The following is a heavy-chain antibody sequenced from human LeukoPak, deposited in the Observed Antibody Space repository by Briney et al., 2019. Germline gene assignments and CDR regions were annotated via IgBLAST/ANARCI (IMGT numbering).Heavy chain of an antibody. CDR1: GYTFTGYY. Sequence: ASVKVSCKASGYTFTGYYMHWVRQAPGQGREWMGWINPNSGGTNYAQKFQGRVTMTRDTSISTAYMELSRLRSDDTAVYYCARTAPSGYSSGWFTSYYYYGMDVWGQGTTVTVSS. CDR3: ARTAPSGYSSGWFTSYYYYGMDV. J-gene: IGHJ6*02. D-gene: IGHD6-19*01. CDR2: INPNSGGT. V-gene: IGHV1-2*02.